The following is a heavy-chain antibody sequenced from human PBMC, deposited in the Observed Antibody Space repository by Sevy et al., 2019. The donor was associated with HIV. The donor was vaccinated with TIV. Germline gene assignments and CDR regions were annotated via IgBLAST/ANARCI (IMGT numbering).Heavy chain of an antibody. D-gene: IGHD6-19*01. Sequence: GGSLRLSCAASGFTFSSYGMHWVRQAPGKGLEWVAVISYDGSNKYYADSVKGRFTISRDNSKNTLYLQMNSLRAEDTAVYYCAKESLPYSSGWPFDYWGQGTLVTVSS. V-gene: IGHV3-30*18. CDR3: AKESLPYSSGWPFDY. CDR1: GFTFSSYG. J-gene: IGHJ4*02. CDR2: ISYDGSNK.